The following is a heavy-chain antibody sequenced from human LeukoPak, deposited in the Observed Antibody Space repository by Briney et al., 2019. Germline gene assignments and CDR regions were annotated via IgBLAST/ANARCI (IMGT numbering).Heavy chain of an antibody. CDR3: ARGDDYKSTLFDR. CDR2: ISYSGTI. Sequence: SETLSLTCTVSGGSISSHYWNWIRQPPGKGLEWIGYISYSGTINYNPSLKRRLTISIDTSKNQFSLKLRSVTAADTAVYYCARGDDYKSTLFDRWGQGTLVTVSS. D-gene: IGHD5-24*01. V-gene: IGHV4-59*11. J-gene: IGHJ5*02. CDR1: GGSISSHY.